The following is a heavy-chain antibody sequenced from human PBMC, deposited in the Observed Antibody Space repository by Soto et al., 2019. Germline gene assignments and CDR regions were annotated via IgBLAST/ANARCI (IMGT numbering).Heavy chain of an antibody. CDR1: GYTFTSYY. V-gene: IGHV1-46*01. Sequence: ASVKVSCKASGYTFTSYYMHWVRQAPGQGLEWMGIINPSGGSTSYAQKFQGRVTMTRDTSTSTVYMELSSLRSEDTAVYYCARDVRSYYSRCRSYFVYWGPETLVTVSS. D-gene: IGHD3-10*01. CDR3: ARDVRSYYSRCRSYFVY. CDR2: INPSGGST. J-gene: IGHJ4*02.